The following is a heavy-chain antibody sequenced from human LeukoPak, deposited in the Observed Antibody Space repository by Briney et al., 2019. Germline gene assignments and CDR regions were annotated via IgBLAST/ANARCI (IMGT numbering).Heavy chain of an antibody. D-gene: IGHD3-10*01. CDR2: IYYSGST. V-gene: IGHV4-39*07. Sequence: ASETLSLTCTVSGGSISSSSYYWGWIRQPPGKGLEWIGSIYYSGSTNYNPSLKSRVTISVDTSKNRFSLKLSSVTAADTAVYYCAAVRKFGVDYWGQGTLVTVSS. J-gene: IGHJ4*02. CDR3: AAVRKFGVDY. CDR1: GGSISSSSYY.